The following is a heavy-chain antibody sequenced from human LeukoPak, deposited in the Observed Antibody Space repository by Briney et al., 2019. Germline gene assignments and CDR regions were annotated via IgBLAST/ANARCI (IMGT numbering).Heavy chain of an antibody. CDR3: AKDASCSN. V-gene: IGHV3-21*04. Sequence: GGSLRLSCAASGFTFSSYSMNWVRQAPGKGLEWVSSISSSSSYIYYADSVKGRFTIFRDNSKNTVYLQVNSPRADDTAVYYCAKDASCSNWGQGTLVTVSS. CDR2: ISSSSSYI. CDR1: GFTFSSYS. J-gene: IGHJ4*02. D-gene: IGHD3-10*02.